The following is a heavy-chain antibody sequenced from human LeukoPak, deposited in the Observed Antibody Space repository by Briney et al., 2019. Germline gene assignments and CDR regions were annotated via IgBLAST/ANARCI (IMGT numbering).Heavy chain of an antibody. V-gene: IGHV3-7*01. CDR2: IKQDGSEK. J-gene: IGHJ4*02. Sequence: GGSLRLSCAASGFTFSSYWMSWVRQAPGKGLEWVANIKQDGSEKYYVDSVKGRFTISRDNAKNSLYLQMNSLRAEDTAVYYCAVVPAAIHDYFDYWGQGALVTVSS. CDR1: GFTFSSYW. D-gene: IGHD2-2*01. CDR3: AVVPAAIHDYFDY.